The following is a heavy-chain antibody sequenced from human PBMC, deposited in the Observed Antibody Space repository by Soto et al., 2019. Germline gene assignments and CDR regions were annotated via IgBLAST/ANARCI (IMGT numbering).Heavy chain of an antibody. D-gene: IGHD4-17*01. CDR2: INPNSGGT. CDR3: ARVPHGDYGEHYDY. V-gene: IGHV1-2*04. J-gene: IGHJ4*02. CDR1: GYTFTGYY. Sequence: GASVKVSCKASGYTFTGYYMHWVRQAPGQGLEWMGWINPNSGGTNYAQKFQGWVTMTRDTSISTAYMELSRLRSDDTAVYYCARVPHGDYGEHYDYWGQGTLVTVSS.